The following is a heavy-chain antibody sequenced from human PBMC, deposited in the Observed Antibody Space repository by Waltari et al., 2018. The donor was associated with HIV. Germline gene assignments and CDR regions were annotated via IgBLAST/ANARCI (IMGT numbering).Heavy chain of an antibody. CDR3: ARVSAWFHLEGGDV. CDR1: RSSISGHRHY. Sequence: QLQESGPGLVKPPETLSPTCSVSRSSISGHRHYWGWIRQPPGKGLEWIGSIYYSGNTYYKSSLQSRITISLDMSKNLFSLNLRSVTAADTAVYYCARVSAWFHLEGGDVWGQGTTVTVSS. CDR2: IYYSGNT. V-gene: IGHV4-39*01. J-gene: IGHJ6*02. D-gene: IGHD3-3*01.